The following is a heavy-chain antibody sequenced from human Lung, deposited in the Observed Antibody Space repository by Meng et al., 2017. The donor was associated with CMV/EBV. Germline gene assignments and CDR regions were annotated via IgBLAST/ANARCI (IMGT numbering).Heavy chain of an antibody. CDR2: INDNSGGT. J-gene: IGHJ5*02. V-gene: IGHV1-2*02. CDR1: AYTFTGYY. Sequence: ASXXVSXKAFAYTFTGYYLHWVRQAPGQGLEWMGWINDNSGGTNYAQKFQGRVTMTRDTAIGTAYMSLSRLRSDDTAVYYCARGSYYYDSSGPFDPWGQGTXVTGSS. CDR3: ARGSYYYDSSGPFDP. D-gene: IGHD3-22*01.